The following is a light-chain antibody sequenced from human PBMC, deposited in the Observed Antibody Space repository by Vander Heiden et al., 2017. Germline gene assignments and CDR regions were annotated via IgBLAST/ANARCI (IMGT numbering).Light chain of an antibody. V-gene: IGKV1-5*03. CDR2: EAS. J-gene: IGKJ2*01. CDR1: RSIDFY. Sequence: DIQMTQSPSTLSASVGDRVSITCRASRSIDFYLAWYHQRPGKAPQLLVYEASNLESGVPSRLSGSGSGTEFTLTISSLQPGDIGTYYCQHYKSFPYTFGQGTKLEIK. CDR3: QHYKSFPYT.